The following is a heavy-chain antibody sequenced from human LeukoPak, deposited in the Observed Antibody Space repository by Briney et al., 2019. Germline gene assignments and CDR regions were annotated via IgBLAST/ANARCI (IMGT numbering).Heavy chain of an antibody. CDR1: GFTFSTYG. J-gene: IGHJ4*02. CDR3: AKALVTTLINTYQIDF. Sequence: PGGSLRLSCAASGFTFSTYGMHWGRQSPGKGLGGVAFIRFDESTEFYADSLKGPFTVSSDNSQNTLFLQINSLSTEHTAVYYCAKALVTTLINTYQIDFWGQGPLATVSS. V-gene: IGHV3-30*02. CDR2: IRFDESTE. D-gene: IGHD4-23*01.